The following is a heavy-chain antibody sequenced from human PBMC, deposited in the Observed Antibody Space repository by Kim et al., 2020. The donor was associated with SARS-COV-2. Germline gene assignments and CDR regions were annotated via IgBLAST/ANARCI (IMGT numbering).Heavy chain of an antibody. CDR2: IIPIFGTA. CDR1: GGTFSSYA. CDR3: ARGVTPYWYFDL. D-gene: IGHD4-4*01. J-gene: IGHJ2*01. V-gene: IGHV1-69*13. Sequence: SVKVSCKASGGTFSSYAISWVRQAPGQGLEWMGGIIPIFGTANYAQKFQGRVTITADESTSTAYMELSSLRSEDTAVYYCARGVTPYWYFDLWGRGTLVTVSS.